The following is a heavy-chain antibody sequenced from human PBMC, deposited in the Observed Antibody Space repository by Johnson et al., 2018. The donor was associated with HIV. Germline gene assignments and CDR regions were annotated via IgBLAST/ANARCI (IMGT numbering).Heavy chain of an antibody. CDR2: IRYDGSNK. D-gene: IGHD4-23*01. J-gene: IGHJ3*02. Sequence: QVQLVESGGGVVQPGRSLRLSCAASGFTFSSYAMHWVRQAPGKGLEWVAVIRYDGSNKYYSDSVKGRFTISRDNAKNSLYLQMNSLRVEDTALYYCAKAIWGGGNLGMGAFDIWGQGTMVTVSS. V-gene: IGHV3-33*03. CDR1: GFTFSSYA. CDR3: AKAIWGGGNLGMGAFDI.